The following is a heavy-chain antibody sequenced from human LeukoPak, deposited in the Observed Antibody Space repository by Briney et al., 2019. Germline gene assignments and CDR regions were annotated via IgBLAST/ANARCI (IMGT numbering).Heavy chain of an antibody. CDR3: VRETGWRYGMDV. D-gene: IGHD3-9*01. J-gene: IGHJ6*02. CDR1: RFDFRSYS. V-gene: IGHV3-21*01. Sequence: GGSLRLSCAASRFDFRSYSMHWVRQAPGKGLEWVSSISTIGSYIYYADSMKGRFTISRDNVKNSLFLEMNSLRAADTAVYYCVRETGWRYGMDVWGQGTTVTVSS. CDR2: ISTIGSYI.